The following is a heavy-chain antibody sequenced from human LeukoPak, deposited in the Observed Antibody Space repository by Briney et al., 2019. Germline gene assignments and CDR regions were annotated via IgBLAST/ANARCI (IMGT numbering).Heavy chain of an antibody. J-gene: IGHJ5*02. V-gene: IGHV4-59*12. D-gene: IGHD5-12*01. CDR1: GGSISSYY. CDR3: AREEYSGYDYGALSYWFDP. CDR2: IYYSGST. Sequence: PSETLSLTCTVSGGSISSYYWSWIRQPPGKGLEWIGYIYYSGSTYYNPSLKSRVTISVDTSKNQFSLKLSSVTAADTAVYYCAREEYSGYDYGALSYWFDPWGQGTLVTVSS.